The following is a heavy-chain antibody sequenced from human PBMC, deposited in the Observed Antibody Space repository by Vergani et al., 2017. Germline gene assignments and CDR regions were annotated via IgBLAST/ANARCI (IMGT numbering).Heavy chain of an antibody. CDR3: ARGRRGTWYFDL. Sequence: QVQLQQWGAGLLKPSETLSLTCAVYGGSFSGYYWSWIRQPPGKGLEWIGEINHSGSTNYNPSLKSRVTISVDTSKNQFSQKLSSVTAADTAVYYCARGRRGTWYFDLWGRGTLVTVSS. J-gene: IGHJ2*01. CDR1: GGSFSGYY. V-gene: IGHV4-34*01. CDR2: INHSGST.